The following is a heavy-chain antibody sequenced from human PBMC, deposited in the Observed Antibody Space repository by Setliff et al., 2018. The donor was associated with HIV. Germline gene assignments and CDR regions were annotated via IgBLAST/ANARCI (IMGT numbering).Heavy chain of an antibody. Sequence: SETLSLTCAVSGGSISSSNWWTWVRQPPGKGLEWIGQIFHSGSTNYNPSLKSRVTISIDKSKNQFSLKVNSVTAADTAVYYCARASHSGPSSNGWYPYYFDYWGQGTLVTVSS. D-gene: IGHD6-19*01. J-gene: IGHJ4*02. V-gene: IGHV4-4*02. CDR2: IFHSGST. CDR3: ARASHSGPSSNGWYPYYFDY. CDR1: GGSISSSNW.